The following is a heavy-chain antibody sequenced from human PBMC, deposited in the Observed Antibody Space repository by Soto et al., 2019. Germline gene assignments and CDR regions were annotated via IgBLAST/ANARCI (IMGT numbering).Heavy chain of an antibody. D-gene: IGHD3-3*01. CDR1: GGTFSSYA. CDR2: IIPIFGTA. J-gene: IGHJ4*02. V-gene: IGHV1-69*13. Sequence: GASVKVSCKASGGTFSSYAISWVRQAPGQGLEWMGGIIPIFGTANYAQKFQGRVTITADESTSTAYMELSSLRSEDTAVYYCARGTPGSLRFLEWLLSENYFDYWGQGTLVTVSS. CDR3: ARGTPGSLRFLEWLLSENYFDY.